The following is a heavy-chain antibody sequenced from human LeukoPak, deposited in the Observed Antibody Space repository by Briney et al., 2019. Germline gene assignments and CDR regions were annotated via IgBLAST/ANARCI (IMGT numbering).Heavy chain of an antibody. V-gene: IGHV3-21*04. CDR1: GFTFSSYS. CDR2: ISSSSSYI. J-gene: IGHJ4*02. CDR3: AKGGSSYSEMDC. D-gene: IGHD4-11*01. Sequence: GGSLRLSCAASGFTFSSYSMNWVRQAPGKGLEWVSSISSSSSYIYYADSVKGRFTISRDNSKNTLYLQMNSLRADDTAVYYCAKGGSSYSEMDCWGQGTLVTVSS.